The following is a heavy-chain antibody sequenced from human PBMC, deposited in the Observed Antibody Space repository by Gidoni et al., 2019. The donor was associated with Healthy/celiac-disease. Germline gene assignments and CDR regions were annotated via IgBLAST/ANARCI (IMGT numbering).Heavy chain of an antibody. CDR1: GFTFRSYS. J-gene: IGHJ4*02. D-gene: IGHD2-21*02. CDR3: ARGNAVVTPVFYFDY. Sequence: EVQLVESGGGLVKPGGSLRLSCAASGFTFRSYSMNWVRQAPGKGLEWVSSISSSSSYIYYADSVKGRFTISRDNAKNSLYLQMNSLRAEDTAVYYCARGNAVVTPVFYFDYWGQGTLVTVSS. V-gene: IGHV3-21*01. CDR2: ISSSSSYI.